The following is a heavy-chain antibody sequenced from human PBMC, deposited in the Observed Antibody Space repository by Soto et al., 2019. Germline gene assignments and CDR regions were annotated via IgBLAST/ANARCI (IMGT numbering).Heavy chain of an antibody. CDR2: ISGYNGDT. D-gene: IGHD6-6*01. J-gene: IGHJ6*02. Sequence: QLHLVQSGAEVKKPGASVKVSCTASGYTFTSFGVSWVRQVPGQGLEWMGWISGYNGDTDYAQKFQGRVTMTTDRYTSTAYMEVRSLRADDTAVYYWARDKPQQIVGYNYYYGMDVGGQGTTVTVSS. V-gene: IGHV1-18*04. CDR1: GYTFTSFG. CDR3: ARDKPQQIVGYNYYYGMDV.